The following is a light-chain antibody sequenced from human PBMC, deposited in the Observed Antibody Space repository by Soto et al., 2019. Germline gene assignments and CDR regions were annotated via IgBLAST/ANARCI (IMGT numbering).Light chain of an antibody. Sequence: DIQMTQSPSTLSASVGDRVTITCRASQTISSYLNWYQQKPGKAPKLLIYVASSLQGGVPSRFSGSGSGTEFTLTISSLQPDDFATYYCQQYNIDETFGQGTKVDIK. CDR1: QTISSY. CDR3: QQYNIDET. V-gene: IGKV1-39*01. CDR2: VAS. J-gene: IGKJ1*01.